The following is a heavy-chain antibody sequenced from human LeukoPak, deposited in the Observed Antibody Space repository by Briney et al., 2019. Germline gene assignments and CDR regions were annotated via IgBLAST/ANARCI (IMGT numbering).Heavy chain of an antibody. Sequence: SVKVSCKASGGTFSSYAISWVRQAPGQGLEWMGRIIPILGIANYAQKFQGRVTMTADKSTSTAYMELSSLRSEDTAVYYCARAGAVAGTLNAFDIWGQGTMVTVSS. V-gene: IGHV1-69*04. CDR3: ARAGAVAGTLNAFDI. J-gene: IGHJ3*02. CDR2: IIPILGIA. D-gene: IGHD6-19*01. CDR1: GGTFSSYA.